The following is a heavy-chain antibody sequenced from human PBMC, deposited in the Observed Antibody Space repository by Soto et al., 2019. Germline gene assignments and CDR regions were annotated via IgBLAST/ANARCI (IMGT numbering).Heavy chain of an antibody. J-gene: IGHJ6*01. Sequence: ASVKVSCKAFGYRFTDYYLHWVRQAPGQGLDWMGWIKPSTGGASYAEKFQAGVIMTSDTSMNTVYMEMSNLTSDDTALYFCAGGASSSYYFYGRDVWERGSTVSV. CDR1: GYRFTDYY. V-gene: IGHV1-2*02. CDR3: AGGASSSYYFYGRDV. CDR2: IKPSTGGA. D-gene: IGHD3-16*01.